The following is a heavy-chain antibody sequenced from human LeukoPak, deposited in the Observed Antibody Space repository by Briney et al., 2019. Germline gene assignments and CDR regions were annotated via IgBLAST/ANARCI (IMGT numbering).Heavy chain of an antibody. CDR3: AKDLWGQWLVLTGADAFDI. Sequence: GGSLRLSCAASGFTVSSYGMHWVRQAPGKGLEWVAVISYDGSNKYYADSVKGRFTISRDNSKNTLYLQMNSLRAEDTAVYYCAKDLWGQWLVLTGADAFDIWGQGTMVTVSS. V-gene: IGHV3-30*18. J-gene: IGHJ3*02. D-gene: IGHD6-19*01. CDR2: ISYDGSNK. CDR1: GFTVSSYG.